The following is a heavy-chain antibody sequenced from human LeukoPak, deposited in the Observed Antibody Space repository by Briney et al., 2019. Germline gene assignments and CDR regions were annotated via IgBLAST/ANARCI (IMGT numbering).Heavy chain of an antibody. CDR1: GGSISSYY. V-gene: IGHV4-59*01. Sequence: SETLSLTCTVSGGSISSYYWSWIRQPPGKGLEWIGYIYYSGSTNYNPSLKSRVTISVDTSKNQFSLKLTSVTAADTAAYYCASDSGGRRDAFNIWGQGTMVTVSS. CDR3: ASDSGGRRDAFNI. D-gene: IGHD2-8*02. J-gene: IGHJ3*02. CDR2: IYYSGST.